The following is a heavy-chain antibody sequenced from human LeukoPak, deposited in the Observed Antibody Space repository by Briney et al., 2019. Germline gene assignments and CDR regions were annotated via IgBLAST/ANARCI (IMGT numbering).Heavy chain of an antibody. D-gene: IGHD5-24*01. CDR2: ISAYNGNT. J-gene: IGHJ3*02. CDR1: GYTFTSYG. Sequence: ASVKVSCKASGYTFTSYGISWVRQAPGQGLEWMGWISAYNGNTNYAQKLQGRVTMTTDTSTSTAYMELRSLRSEDTAVYYCARDQVFEKWLQSDDAFDIWGQGTMVTVSS. CDR3: ARDQVFEKWLQSDDAFDI. V-gene: IGHV1-18*01.